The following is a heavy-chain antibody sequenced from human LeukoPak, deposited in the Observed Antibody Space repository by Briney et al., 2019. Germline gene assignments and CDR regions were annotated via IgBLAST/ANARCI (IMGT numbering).Heavy chain of an antibody. D-gene: IGHD6-25*01. CDR2: IYSSSIT. J-gene: IGHJ3*02. CDR1: GLILSSYY. CDR3: ADFRGAANCSFDI. V-gene: IGHV3-53*04. Sequence: GGSLTLTCAGSGLILSSYYMSWVRQAPGKGLEWVSVIYSSSITYYTDSVKGRFTVSIHNSKNKLYLQMNSVRADDTAVYYCADFRGAANCSFDIWGRGTMVTVSS.